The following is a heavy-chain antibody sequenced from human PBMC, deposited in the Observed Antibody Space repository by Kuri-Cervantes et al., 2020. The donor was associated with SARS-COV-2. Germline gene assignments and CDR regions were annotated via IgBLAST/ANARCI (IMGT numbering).Heavy chain of an antibody. CDR3: ARAYRGSSGSNRGYFDY. CDR1: GYTFTSYY. Sequence: ASVKVSCKASGYTFTSYYMHWVRQAPGQGLEWMGWISAYNGNTNYAQKFQGRVTMTRDTSISTAYMELSRLRSDDTAVYYCARAYRGSSGSNRGYFDYWGQGTLVTVSS. D-gene: IGHD6-19*01. CDR2: ISAYNGNT. J-gene: IGHJ4*02. V-gene: IGHV1-2*02.